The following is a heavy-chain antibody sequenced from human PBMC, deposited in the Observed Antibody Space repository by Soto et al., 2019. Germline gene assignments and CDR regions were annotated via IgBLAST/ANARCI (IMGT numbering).Heavy chain of an antibody. J-gene: IGHJ4*02. CDR1: GFIFSDYH. Sequence: QVQLVESGGGLVKPGGSLRLSCAASGFIFSDYHMSWIRQAPGKGLEWVSYISSSSTYIPYADSVKGRFTISRDNAKNSLYLQMNSLRAEDTAVYYSARGPSAPAAGISPPYDYWGQGTLVTVSS. D-gene: IGHD6-13*01. CDR3: ARGPSAPAAGISPPYDY. V-gene: IGHV3-11*05. CDR2: ISSSSTYI.